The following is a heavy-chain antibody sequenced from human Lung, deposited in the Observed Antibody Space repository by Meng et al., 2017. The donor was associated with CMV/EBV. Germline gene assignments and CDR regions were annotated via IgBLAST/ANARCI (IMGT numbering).Heavy chain of an antibody. V-gene: IGHV1-2*02. CDR1: GYTFTDHY. CDR3: ARESDSSGSNGYFDY. CDR2: INPDSGGT. Sequence: SVXVSXXASGYTFTDHYMHWVRQAPGQGLEWMGWINPDSGGTLYAHKFQGRVTVTRDTSISAAYMELSSLRSDDTAVYYCARESDSSGSNGYFDYWGQGTXVTVSS. D-gene: IGHD3-22*01. J-gene: IGHJ4*02.